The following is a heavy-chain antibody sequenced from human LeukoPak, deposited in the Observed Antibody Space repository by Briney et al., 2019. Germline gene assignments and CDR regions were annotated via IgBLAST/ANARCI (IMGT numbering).Heavy chain of an antibody. Sequence: ASVKVSCKASGGTFSSYAISWVRQAPGQGHEWMGGIIPIFGTTNYAQKLQGRVTITADESTSTAYMELSSLRSEDTAVYYCALLATTVVTRFDYWGQGTLVTVSS. CDR3: ALLATTVVTRFDY. CDR2: IIPIFGTT. D-gene: IGHD4-23*01. V-gene: IGHV1-69*13. J-gene: IGHJ4*02. CDR1: GGTFSSYA.